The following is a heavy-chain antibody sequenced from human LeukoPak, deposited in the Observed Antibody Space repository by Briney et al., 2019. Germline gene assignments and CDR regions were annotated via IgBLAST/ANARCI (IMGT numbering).Heavy chain of an antibody. J-gene: IGHJ3*02. D-gene: IGHD1-26*01. CDR3: ARGPWELRPPNAFDI. CDR1: GYTFTSYG. Sequence: ASVKVSCKASGYTFTSYGISWVRQAPGQGLEWMWWISAYNGNTNYAQKLQGRVTMTTDTSASSAYMELRRLRSDDTAVYYCARGPWELRPPNAFDIWGQGTMVTVSS. CDR2: ISAYNGNT. V-gene: IGHV1-18*01.